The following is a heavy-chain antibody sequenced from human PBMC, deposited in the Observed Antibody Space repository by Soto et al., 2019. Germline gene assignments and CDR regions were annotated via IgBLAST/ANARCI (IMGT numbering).Heavy chain of an antibody. CDR3: ARGQKRVVITTFDY. CDR1: GGSFSGYY. D-gene: IGHD3-22*01. V-gene: IGHV4-34*01. CDR2: INHSGST. J-gene: IGHJ4*02. Sequence: SETLSLTCAVYGGSFSGYYWSWIRQPPGKGLEWIGEINHSGSTNYNPSLKSRVTISVDTSKNQFSLKLSSVTAADTAVYYCARGQKRVVITTFDYWGQGTLVTVSS.